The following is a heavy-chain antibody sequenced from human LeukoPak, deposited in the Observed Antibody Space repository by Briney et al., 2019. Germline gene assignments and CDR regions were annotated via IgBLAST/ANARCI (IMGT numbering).Heavy chain of an antibody. Sequence: ASVKVSCKASGYTFTSYYMHWVRQAPGQGLEWMGIINPGGGSTSYAQKFQGRVTMTRDTSTSTVYMELSSLRSEDTAVYYCARVMCSGGSCYSVDYWGQGTLVTVSS. V-gene: IGHV1-46*01. CDR2: INPGGGST. J-gene: IGHJ4*02. CDR1: GYTFTSYY. D-gene: IGHD2-15*01. CDR3: ARVMCSGGSCYSVDY.